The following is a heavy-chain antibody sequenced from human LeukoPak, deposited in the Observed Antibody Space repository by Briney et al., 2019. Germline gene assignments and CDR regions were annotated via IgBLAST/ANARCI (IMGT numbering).Heavy chain of an antibody. Sequence: ASVKVSCKASGYTFTGYYMHWVRQAPGQGLEWKGRINPNSGGTNYAQKFQGRVTMTRDTSISTAYMELSRLRSDDTAVYYYARAFYYDSSGYYYLSTAEYFQHWGQGTLVTVSS. D-gene: IGHD3-22*01. CDR2: INPNSGGT. CDR3: ARAFYYDSSGYYYLSTAEYFQH. J-gene: IGHJ1*01. CDR1: GYTFTGYY. V-gene: IGHV1-2*06.